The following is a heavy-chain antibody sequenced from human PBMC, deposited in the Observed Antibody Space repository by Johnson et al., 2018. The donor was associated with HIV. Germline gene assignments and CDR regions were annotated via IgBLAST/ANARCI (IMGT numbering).Heavy chain of an antibody. J-gene: IGHJ3*02. Sequence: VQLVESGGGLVKPGGSLRLSCAASGFTFSNAWMTWVRQAPGKGLEWVANIKQDGSAKYYVDSVKGRFTISRDNAKNSLYLQMNSLRAEDTAVYYCATYSSSWYKGGYAFDIWGQGTMVIVSS. CDR2: IKQDGSAK. CDR3: ATYSSSWYKGGYAFDI. CDR1: GFTFSNAW. D-gene: IGHD6-13*01. V-gene: IGHV3-7*01.